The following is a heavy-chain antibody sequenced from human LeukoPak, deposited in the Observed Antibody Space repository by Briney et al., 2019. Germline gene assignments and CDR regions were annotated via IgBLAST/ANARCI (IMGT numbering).Heavy chain of an antibody. D-gene: IGHD4-17*01. J-gene: IGHJ5*02. Sequence: ASVKVSCKASGYSFSGYNIYWVRQAPGQGLEWMGRINPNSGGTIYAQNLQDRVTMTRDTSISTAYMELSRLRSDDTAVYYCAREGFDYASENLWGQGTLVTVSS. V-gene: IGHV1-2*06. CDR3: AREGFDYASENL. CDR2: INPNSGGT. CDR1: GYSFSGYN.